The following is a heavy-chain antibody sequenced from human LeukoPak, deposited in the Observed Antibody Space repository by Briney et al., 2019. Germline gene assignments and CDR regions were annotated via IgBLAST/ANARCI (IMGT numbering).Heavy chain of an antibody. CDR2: IYHSGST. Sequence: SQTLSLTCAVSGGSISSGGYSWSWIRQPPGKGLEWIGYIYHSGSTYYNPSLKSRVTISVDRSKNQFSLKLSSVTAADTAVYYCARHPMVRGVTPGYFDYWGQGTLVTVSS. CDR1: GGSISSGGYS. D-gene: IGHD3-10*01. J-gene: IGHJ4*02. V-gene: IGHV4-30-2*01. CDR3: ARHPMVRGVTPGYFDY.